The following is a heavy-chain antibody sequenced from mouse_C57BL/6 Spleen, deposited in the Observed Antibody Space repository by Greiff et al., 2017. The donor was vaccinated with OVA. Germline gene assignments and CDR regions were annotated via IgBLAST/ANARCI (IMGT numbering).Heavy chain of an antibody. CDR3: ARGDYYGSSYPFAY. J-gene: IGHJ3*01. D-gene: IGHD1-1*01. V-gene: IGHV5-17*01. CDR2: ISSGSSTI. CDR1: GFTFSDYG. Sequence: EVQVVESGGGLVKPGGSLKLSCAASGFTFSDYGMHWVRQAPEKGLEWVAYISSGSSTIYYADTVKGRFTISRDNAKNTLFLQMTSLRSEDTAMYYCARGDYYGSSYPFAYWGQGTLVTVSA.